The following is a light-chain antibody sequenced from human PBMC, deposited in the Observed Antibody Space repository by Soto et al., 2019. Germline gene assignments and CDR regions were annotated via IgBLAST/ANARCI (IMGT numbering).Light chain of an antibody. CDR1: QSVSSD. CDR3: QQYTDWPPIT. J-gene: IGKJ3*01. V-gene: IGKV3-15*01. CDR2: GAS. Sequence: EVVMTQSPATLSLSPGERATLSCRASQSVSSDLAWYQQKPGQAPRLLIYGASTRATDIPARFSGGGSGTEFTLTISNLQSEDFGIYYCQQYTDWPPITFGPGTKVDIK.